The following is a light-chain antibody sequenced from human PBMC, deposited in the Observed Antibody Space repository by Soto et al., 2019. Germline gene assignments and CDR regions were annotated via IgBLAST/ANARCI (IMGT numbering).Light chain of an antibody. CDR1: SSDVGSYNL. V-gene: IGLV2-23*01. CDR3: CSYAGSSTCV. J-gene: IGLJ3*02. CDR2: EGS. Sequence: QSALTQPASVSGSPGQSITISCTGTSSDVGSYNLVSWYQQHPGKAPKLMIYEGSKRPSGVSNRFSGSKSGNTASLTISGLPPDDEAHYYSCSYAGSSTCVFGGGTKVTVL.